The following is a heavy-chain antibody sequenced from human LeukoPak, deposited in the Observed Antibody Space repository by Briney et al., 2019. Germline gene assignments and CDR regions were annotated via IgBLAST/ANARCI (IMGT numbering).Heavy chain of an antibody. J-gene: IGHJ6*02. V-gene: IGHV3-21*01. CDR2: ISSSSSYI. CDR1: GFTFSSYS. D-gene: IGHD6-13*01. Sequence: GGSLRLSCAASGFTFSSYSMNWVRQAPGKGLEWVSSISSSSSYIYYADSVKGRFTISRDNAKNSLYLQMNSLRAEDTAVYYCARDRLVAAAATYYYYYGMDVWGQGTTVTVSS. CDR3: ARDRLVAAAATYYYYYGMDV.